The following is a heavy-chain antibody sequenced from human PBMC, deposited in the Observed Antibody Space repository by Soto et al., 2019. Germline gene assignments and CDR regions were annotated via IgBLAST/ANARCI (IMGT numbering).Heavy chain of an antibody. Sequence: ASVKVSCKASGYTFTSYGISWVRQAPGQGLEWMGWISAYNGNTNYAQKLQGRVTMTTDTSTSTAYMELRSLRSDDTAVYYCARGYCSSTSCYFRWFDPWGQGTLVTVSS. CDR3: ARGYCSSTSCYFRWFDP. CDR2: ISAYNGNT. CDR1: GYTFTSYG. J-gene: IGHJ5*02. D-gene: IGHD2-2*01. V-gene: IGHV1-18*01.